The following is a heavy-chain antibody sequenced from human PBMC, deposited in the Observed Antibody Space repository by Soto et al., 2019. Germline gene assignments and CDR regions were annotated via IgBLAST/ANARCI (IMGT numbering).Heavy chain of an antibody. CDR2: ISAYNGNT. J-gene: IGHJ6*02. D-gene: IGHD6-13*01. Sequence: ASVKVSCKASGYTFTSYGISWVRQAPGQGLEWMGWISAYNGNTNYAQKLQGRVTMTTDTSTSTAYMELRSLRSDDTAVYYCARSEAAAGYYYYGMDVWGQGTTVTVS. V-gene: IGHV1-18*04. CDR3: ARSEAAAGYYYYGMDV. CDR1: GYTFTSYG.